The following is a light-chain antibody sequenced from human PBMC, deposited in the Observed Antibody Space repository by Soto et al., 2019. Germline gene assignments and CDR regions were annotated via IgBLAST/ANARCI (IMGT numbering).Light chain of an antibody. Sequence: DIQMTQSPSSLSASVGDRVTITCRASQSISSYLNWYQQKPGKAPKLLIYAASSLQSGVQSRFSGSGSGTDFTLTISSLQPEDIATYYCQQSYSTPGTFGQGTKLEIK. V-gene: IGKV1-39*01. CDR3: QQSYSTPGT. CDR1: QSISSY. CDR2: AAS. J-gene: IGKJ2*01.